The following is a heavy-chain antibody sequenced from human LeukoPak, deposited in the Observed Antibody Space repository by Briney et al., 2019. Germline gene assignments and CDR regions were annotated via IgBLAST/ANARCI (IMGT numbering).Heavy chain of an antibody. D-gene: IGHD1-26*01. Sequence: PSGTPSLTCTVSRASPSSSSYYWNCIRQPPGNGLGWLQYMYQSGSTNYIPSLKSRVTISVDTSKNQFSLKLSSVTAADTAVYYCARGDSGSYVRYFDLWGRGTLVTVSS. J-gene: IGHJ2*01. V-gene: IGHV4-61*01. CDR1: RASPSSSSYY. CDR3: ARGDSGSYVRYFDL. CDR2: MYQSGST.